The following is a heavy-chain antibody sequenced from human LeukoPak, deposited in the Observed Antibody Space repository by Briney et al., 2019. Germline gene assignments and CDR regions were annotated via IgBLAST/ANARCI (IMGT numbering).Heavy chain of an antibody. V-gene: IGHV4-38-2*01. CDR2: ILHSGSP. CDR3: ARIADAFDI. CDR1: GSSISSGYY. D-gene: IGHD2-21*01. J-gene: IGHJ3*02. Sequence: TSETLPLTCAVSGSSISSGYYWGWIRQPPAKGLEWIGSILHSGSPYYSPSLKSRVTISVDTSKNQSSLKLSSVAAADTAVYYCARIADAFDIWGQGTMVTVSS.